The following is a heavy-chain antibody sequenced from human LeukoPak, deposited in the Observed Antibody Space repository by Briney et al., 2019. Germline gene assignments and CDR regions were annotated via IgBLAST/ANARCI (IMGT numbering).Heavy chain of an antibody. CDR3: ASSPSGSYYQFDY. CDR2: MNPNSGNT. Sequence: ASVKVSCKASGYTFTSYDINWVRQATGQGLEWMGWMNPNSGNTGYAQKFQGRVTMTRNTSISTAYMELSGLRSEDTAVYYCASSPSGSYYQFDYWGQGTLVTVSS. CDR1: GYTFTSYD. D-gene: IGHD1-26*01. V-gene: IGHV1-8*01. J-gene: IGHJ4*02.